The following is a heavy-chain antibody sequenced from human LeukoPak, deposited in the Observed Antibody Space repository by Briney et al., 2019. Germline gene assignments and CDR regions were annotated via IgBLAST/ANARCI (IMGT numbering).Heavy chain of an antibody. CDR1: GFTFSSYW. CDR2: IKQDGSEK. D-gene: IGHD3-10*01. V-gene: IGHV3-7*01. CDR3: ARDNIWFGFAFDY. J-gene: IGHJ4*02. Sequence: PGGSLRLPCAASGFTFSSYWMSWDRQAPGKGLEWVANIKQDGSEKYYVDSVKGRFTISRDNAKNSLYLQMNSLRAEDTAVYYCARDNIWFGFAFDYWGQGTLVTVSS.